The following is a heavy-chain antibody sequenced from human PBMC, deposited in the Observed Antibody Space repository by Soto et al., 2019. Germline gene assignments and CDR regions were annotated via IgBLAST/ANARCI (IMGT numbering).Heavy chain of an antibody. V-gene: IGHV4-59*11. CDR1: GGSLSSHF. J-gene: IGHJ3*01. CDR3: ARGGYDFSGVNFDEGFDF. Sequence: LSLTCTVSGGSLSSHFWAWIRQPPGKGLEWVGYIFYTGITNYNPSLQSRVSISVDTSKERFSLTLNSVTAADTAVYYCARGGYDFSGVNFDEGFDFWGQGIPVTVSS. D-gene: IGHD3-22*01. CDR2: IFYTGIT.